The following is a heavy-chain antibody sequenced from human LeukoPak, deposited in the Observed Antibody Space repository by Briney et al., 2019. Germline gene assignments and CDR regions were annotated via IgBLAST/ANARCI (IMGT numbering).Heavy chain of an antibody. CDR2: IFYSGNT. Sequence: PSETLSLTCTVSGGSINISNYYWGWIRQPPGKGLEWIGSIFYSGNTYYNASLKSRVTISVDTSKNHFSLKLSSVTSADMAVYYCARRSSGGGLFDYWGQGTLVTVSS. CDR3: ARRSSGGGLFDY. V-gene: IGHV4-39*02. CDR1: GGSINISNYY. J-gene: IGHJ4*02. D-gene: IGHD3-22*01.